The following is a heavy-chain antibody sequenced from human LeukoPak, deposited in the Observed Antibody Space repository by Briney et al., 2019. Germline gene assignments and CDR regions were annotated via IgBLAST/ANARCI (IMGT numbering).Heavy chain of an antibody. CDR1: GGTFSSYA. J-gene: IGHJ6*02. CDR2: ISGSGGST. Sequence: SCKASGGTFSSYAMSWVRQAPGKGLEWVSAISGSGGSTYYADSVKGRFTISRDNSKNTLYLQMNSLRAEDTAVYYCAKDLGPRGMDVWGQGTTVTVSS. CDR3: AKDLGPRGMDV. V-gene: IGHV3-23*01.